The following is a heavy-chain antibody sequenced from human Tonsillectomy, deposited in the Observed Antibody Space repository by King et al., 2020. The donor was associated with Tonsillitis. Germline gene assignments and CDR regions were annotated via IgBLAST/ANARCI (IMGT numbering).Heavy chain of an antibody. Sequence: VQLVESGGGVVQPGRSLRLSCAASGFTFSSYGMHWVRQAPGKGLEWVAVISYDGSNKYYADSVKGRFTISRDNSKNTLYLQMNSLRAEDTAVYYCAKEWLIVVVTARPPFDYWGQGTLVTVSS. V-gene: IGHV3-30*18. CDR3: AKEWLIVVVTARPPFDY. CDR1: GFTFSSYG. CDR2: ISYDGSNK. J-gene: IGHJ4*02. D-gene: IGHD2-21*02.